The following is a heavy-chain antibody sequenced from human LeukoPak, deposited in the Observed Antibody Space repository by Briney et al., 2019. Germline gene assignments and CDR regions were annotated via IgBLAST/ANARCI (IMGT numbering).Heavy chain of an antibody. Sequence: GEALEISRWASGYSLTSYWIGWGRPIPGEGLGWMVIIYPRDSDTRHSPSFQGQVTIAADKSISTAYLQWNSLKASDTAMYYCARQHLEPSSSPEFWGQGTLVTVSS. D-gene: IGHD6-19*01. CDR1: GYSLTSYW. CDR2: IYPRDSDT. J-gene: IGHJ4*02. CDR3: ARQHLEPSSSPEF. V-gene: IGHV5-51*01.